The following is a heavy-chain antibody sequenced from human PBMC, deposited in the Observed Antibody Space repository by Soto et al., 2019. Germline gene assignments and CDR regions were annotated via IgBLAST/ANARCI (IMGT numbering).Heavy chain of an antibody. CDR3: AGGSYYDSSGPDAFDI. CDR1: GGSISSYY. D-gene: IGHD3-22*01. J-gene: IGHJ3*02. Sequence: SETLSLTCTVSGGSISSYYWSWIRQPPGKGLEWIGYIYYSGSTNYNPSLKSRVTISVDTSKNQFSLKLSSVTAADTAVYYCAGGSYYDSSGPDAFDIWGQGTMVTVSS. CDR2: IYYSGST. V-gene: IGHV4-59*01.